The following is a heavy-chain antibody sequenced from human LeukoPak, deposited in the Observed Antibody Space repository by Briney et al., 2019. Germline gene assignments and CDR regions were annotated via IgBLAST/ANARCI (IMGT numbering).Heavy chain of an antibody. V-gene: IGHV5-10-1*01. D-gene: IGHD2-2*01. CDR3: ARTCSSTSCYHDAFDI. Sequence: RTGESLKISCKGSGYSFTSYWISWVRRMPGKGLEWMGRIDPSASYTNYSPSFQGHVTISADKSISTAYLQWSSLKASDTAMYYCARTCSSTSCYHDAFDIWGQGTMVTVSS. CDR2: IDPSASYT. CDR1: GYSFTSYW. J-gene: IGHJ3*02.